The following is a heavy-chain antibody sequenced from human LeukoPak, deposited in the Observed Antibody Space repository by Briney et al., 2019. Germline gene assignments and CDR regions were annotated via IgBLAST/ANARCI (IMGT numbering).Heavy chain of an antibody. CDR3: ARRAAAVGTYDMDV. CDR1: GGSISPYY. Sequence: ASETLSLTCTVSGGSISPYYWTWIRQPPGKGLEWIGYIYYSGGTNYNDSLKSRVTISVDTSQNQFSLRLSSMTAADTAVYYCARRAAAVGTYDMDVWGKGTTVTVSS. V-gene: IGHV4-59*01. CDR2: IYYSGGT. J-gene: IGHJ6*03. D-gene: IGHD6-13*01.